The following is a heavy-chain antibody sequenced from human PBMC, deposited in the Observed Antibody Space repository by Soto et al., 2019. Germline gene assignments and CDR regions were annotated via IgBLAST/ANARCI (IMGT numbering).Heavy chain of an antibody. CDR1: GFTFSSYE. V-gene: IGHV3-48*03. CDR2: ISSSGSTI. Sequence: PGGSLRLSCAASGFTFSSYEMNWVRQAPGKGLEWVSYISSSGSTIYYADSVKGRFTISRDNAKNSLYLQMNSLRAEDTAVYYCARQGIAAAGFNWFDPWGQGTLVTVSS. J-gene: IGHJ5*02. CDR3: ARQGIAAAGFNWFDP. D-gene: IGHD6-13*01.